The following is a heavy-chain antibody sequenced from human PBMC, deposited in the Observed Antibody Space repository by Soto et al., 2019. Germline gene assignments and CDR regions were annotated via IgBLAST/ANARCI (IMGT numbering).Heavy chain of an antibody. Sequence: QVQLVQSGAEMKKPGASVKVSCKASGYTFSNHDINWVRQATGQGLEWMGWMSPNSGRTGYAQKFQGRVTMTRNTSSSTAYMELSSLRSDDTAVYYCARGKRYTNDYWGQGTLVTVSS. V-gene: IGHV1-8*01. D-gene: IGHD2-2*02. J-gene: IGHJ4*02. CDR3: ARGKRYTNDY. CDR1: GYTFSNHD. CDR2: MSPNSGRT.